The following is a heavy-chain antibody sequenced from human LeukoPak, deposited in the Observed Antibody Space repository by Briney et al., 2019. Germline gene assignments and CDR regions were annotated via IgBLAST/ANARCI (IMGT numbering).Heavy chain of an antibody. V-gene: IGHV6-1*01. Sequence: SQTLSLTCAISGDSVSSNSAAWNWIRQSPSRGFEWLGRTYYRSKWYNDYAVSVKSRITINPDTSKNQFSLQLNSVTPEDTAVYYCAREVVSRISSWYFFDYWGQGTLVTVSS. CDR3: AREVVSRISSWYFFDY. D-gene: IGHD6-13*01. CDR2: TYYRSKWYN. CDR1: GDSVSSNSAA. J-gene: IGHJ4*02.